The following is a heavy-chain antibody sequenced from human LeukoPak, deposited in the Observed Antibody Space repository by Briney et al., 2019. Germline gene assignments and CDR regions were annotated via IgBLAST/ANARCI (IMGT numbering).Heavy chain of an antibody. J-gene: IGHJ4*02. V-gene: IGHV1-2*02. D-gene: IGHD6-13*01. CDR1: GYTFTGYY. Sequence: ASVKVSCKASGYTFTGYYMHWVRQAPGQGLEWMGWINPNGGSTNYADSVKGRFTISRDNSKNTLYLQMNSLRAEDTAVYYCAKDRGFGSSWSALYYFDYWGQGTLVTVSS. CDR3: AKDRGFGSSWSALYYFDY. CDR2: INPNGGST.